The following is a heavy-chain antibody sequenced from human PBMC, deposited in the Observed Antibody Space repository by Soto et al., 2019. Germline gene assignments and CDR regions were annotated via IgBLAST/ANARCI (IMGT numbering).Heavy chain of an antibody. CDR2: IYQSGVT. CDR3: AVMPYTSGLRFDP. CDR1: GDSYSISTYS. D-gene: IGHD6-19*01. J-gene: IGHJ5*02. Sequence: SETLSLTCNMSGDSYSISTYSWSWIRQPPGKALQWIGFIYQSGVTSYNPSLASRVSISLDRSNNQCSLKLKSVTAADTAVYFCAVMPYTSGLRFDPWGPGTLVTVSS. V-gene: IGHV4-30-2*01.